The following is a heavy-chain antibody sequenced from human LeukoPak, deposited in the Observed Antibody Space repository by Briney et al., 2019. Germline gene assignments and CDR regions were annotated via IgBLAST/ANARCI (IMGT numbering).Heavy chain of an antibody. V-gene: IGHV3-49*03. CDR2: IRSKAYGGTT. J-gene: IGHJ4*02. CDR1: GFTFGDYA. Sequence: GGSLRLSCTVSGFTFGDYAMTWFRQAPGKGLEWVCFIRSKAYGGTTEYAASVKGRFTISRDDSKGIAYLQMNSLKTEDTAVYYCTRRKTFDDWGQGTLVTVSS. CDR3: TRRKTFDD.